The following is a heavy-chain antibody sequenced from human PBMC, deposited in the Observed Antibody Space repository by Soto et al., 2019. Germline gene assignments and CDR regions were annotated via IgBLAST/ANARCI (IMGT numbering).Heavy chain of an antibody. CDR3: ARARDTAMVTPADY. Sequence: LRLSCAASGSTFSSYSMNWVRQAPGKGLEWVSSISSSSSYIYYADSVKGRFTISRDNAKNSLYLQMNSLRAEDTAVYYCARARDTAMVTPADYWGQGTLVTVSS. V-gene: IGHV3-21*01. CDR1: GSTFSSYS. D-gene: IGHD5-18*01. CDR2: ISSSSSYI. J-gene: IGHJ4*02.